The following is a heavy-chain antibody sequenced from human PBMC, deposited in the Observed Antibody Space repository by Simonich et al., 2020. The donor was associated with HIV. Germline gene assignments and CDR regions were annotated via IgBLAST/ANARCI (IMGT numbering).Heavy chain of an antibody. Sequence: QVQLQESSPGLVKPSETLSLTCAVSGYSISSGYYWGWIRQPPGKGLEWIGSIYHRGVTYDNPSLKSRVTISVDTSKNQFSLKLSSVPAADTAVYYCAREGGGYCSSTSCRYYYYGMDVWGQGTTVTVSS. CDR1: GYSISSGYY. D-gene: IGHD2-2*01. V-gene: IGHV4-38-2*02. CDR2: IYHRGVT. J-gene: IGHJ6*02. CDR3: AREGGGYCSSTSCRYYYYGMDV.